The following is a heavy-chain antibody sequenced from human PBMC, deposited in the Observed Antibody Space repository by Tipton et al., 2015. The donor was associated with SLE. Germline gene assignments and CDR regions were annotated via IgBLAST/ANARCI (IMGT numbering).Heavy chain of an antibody. CDR2: IYYSGST. V-gene: IGHV4-59*01. CDR1: GGSISSYY. CDR3: AREEYSSGRKEGHWFDP. J-gene: IGHJ5*02. Sequence: TLSLTCTVSGGSISSYYWSWIRQPPGKGLEWIGYIYYSGSTNYNPSLKSRVTISVDTSKNQFSLKLSSVTAADTAVYYSAREEYSSGRKEGHWFDPWGQGTLVTVSS. D-gene: IGHD6-19*01.